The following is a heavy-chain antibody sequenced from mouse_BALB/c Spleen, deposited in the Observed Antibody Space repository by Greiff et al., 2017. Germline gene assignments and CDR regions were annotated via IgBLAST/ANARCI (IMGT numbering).Heavy chain of an antibody. D-gene: IGHD1-1*01. CDR1: GFSLTSYG. CDR3: ASYYYGSSYVWFAY. J-gene: IGHJ3*01. CDR2: IWAGGST. V-gene: IGHV2-9*02. Sequence: VQRVESGPGLVAPSQSLSITCTVSGFSLTSYGVHWVRQPPGKGLEWLGVIWAGGSTNYNSALMSRLSISKDNSKSQVFLKMNSLQTDDTAMYYCASYYYGSSYVWFAYWGQGTLVTVSA.